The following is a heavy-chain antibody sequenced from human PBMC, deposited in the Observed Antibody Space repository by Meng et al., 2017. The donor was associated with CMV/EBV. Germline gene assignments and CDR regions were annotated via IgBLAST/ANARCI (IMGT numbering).Heavy chain of an antibody. CDR3: ARVTSRVAGAFDY. D-gene: IGHD1-14*01. CDR1: GGSISSGDYY. J-gene: IGHJ4*02. V-gene: IGHV4-30-4*08. CDR2: IYYSGST. Sequence: QVPLQESGPGLVKPSQTMSLTCTGSGGSISSGDYYWSWIRQPPGKGLEWIGYIYYSGSTYYNPSLKSRVTISVDTSKNQFSLKLSSVTAADTAVYYCARVTSRVAGAFDYWGQGTLVTVSS.